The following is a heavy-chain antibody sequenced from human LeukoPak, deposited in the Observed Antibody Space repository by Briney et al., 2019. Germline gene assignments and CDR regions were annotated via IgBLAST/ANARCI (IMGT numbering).Heavy chain of an antibody. CDR2: TYYKSQWYN. CDR1: GDDVSTNKVT. CDR3: VRLVGNSWLDY. J-gene: IGHJ4*02. Sequence: SQTLSLTCAICGDDVSTNKVTWNWIRHSPSRGLEGRGRTYYKSQWYNDYAISVKSRITHTPDPSTNQFSLHLNSVTPDDTAVYYFVRLVGNSWLDYWGQGTLVTVSS. D-gene: IGHD6-13*01. V-gene: IGHV6-1*01.